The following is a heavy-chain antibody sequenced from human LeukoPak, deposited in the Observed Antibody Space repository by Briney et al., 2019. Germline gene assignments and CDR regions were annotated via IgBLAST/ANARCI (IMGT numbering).Heavy chain of an antibody. CDR1: GYTFTSYH. J-gene: IGHJ6*03. D-gene: IGHD3-10*01. CDR2: INPSGGST. Sequence: ASVKVSCKASGYTFTSYHMHWVRQAPGQGLEWMGIINPSGGSTSYAQKFQGRVTMTRDTSTSTVYMELSSLRSEDTAVYYCATGMGMVRGVINYYYYYMDVWGKGTTVTVSS. CDR3: ATGMGMVRGVINYYYYYMDV. V-gene: IGHV1-46*01.